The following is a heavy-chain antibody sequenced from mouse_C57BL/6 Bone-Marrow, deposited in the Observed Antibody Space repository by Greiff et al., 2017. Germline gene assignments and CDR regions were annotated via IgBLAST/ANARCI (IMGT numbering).Heavy chain of an antibody. CDR1: GYTFPSYG. Sequence: VQLQQSGAELARPGASVKLSCKASGYTFPSYGISWVKQSTGQGLAWIGEIYPSSGNTYYNEKFKGKATLTADKSSSTAYMELRSLTSEDSAVYVCARGTYYSNLGSMDYWGQGTSVTVSS. D-gene: IGHD2-5*01. CDR3: ARGTYYSNLGSMDY. V-gene: IGHV1-81*01. J-gene: IGHJ4*01. CDR2: IYPSSGNT.